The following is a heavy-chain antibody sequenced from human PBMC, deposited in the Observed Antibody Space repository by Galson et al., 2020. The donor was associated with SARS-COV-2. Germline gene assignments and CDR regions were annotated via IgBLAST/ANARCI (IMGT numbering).Heavy chain of an antibody. Sequence: GQSLKISCAASGFTFSNAWMSWVRQAPGKGLEWVGRIQSKTDGGTTDYAAPMKGRFTISRDDSKNTLYLQMNSLKTEDTAVYYCTTDRPQYSSGWYSDGPSFYDWGQGTLVTVSS. V-gene: IGHV3-15*01. D-gene: IGHD6-19*01. CDR3: TTDRPQYSSGWYSDGPSFYD. J-gene: IGHJ4*02. CDR2: IQSKTDGGTT. CDR1: GFTFSNAW.